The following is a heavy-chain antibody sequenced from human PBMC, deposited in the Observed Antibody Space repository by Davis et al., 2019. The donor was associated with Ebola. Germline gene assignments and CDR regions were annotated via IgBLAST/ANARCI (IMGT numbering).Heavy chain of an antibody. CDR1: GFTFSSYG. CDR3: VRDMTVVVPVPYA. D-gene: IGHD2-15*01. J-gene: IGHJ5*02. V-gene: IGHV3-30*03. CDR2: ISYDGSNK. Sequence: GESLKISCAASGFTFSSYGMHWVRQAPGKGLEWVAVISYDGSNKYYADSVKGRFTISRDNSKNTLYLQMNSLRPEDTGVYYCVRDMTVVVPVPYAWGQGTLVTVSS.